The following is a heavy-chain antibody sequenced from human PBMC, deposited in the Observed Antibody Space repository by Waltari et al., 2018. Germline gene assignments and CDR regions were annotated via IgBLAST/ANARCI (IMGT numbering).Heavy chain of an antibody. D-gene: IGHD3-16*01. CDR2: ISYDGSNK. CDR1: GLPFSSYA. Sequence: QVQLVESGGGVVQPGRSLSLSCAASGLPFSSYALHWVRQSPGKGLEWVAVISYDGSNKYYADSVKGRFTISRDNSKNTLYLQMNSLRAEDTAVYYCARDSSVLGVYGMDVWGQGTTVTVSS. J-gene: IGHJ6*02. V-gene: IGHV3-30-3*01. CDR3: ARDSSVLGVYGMDV.